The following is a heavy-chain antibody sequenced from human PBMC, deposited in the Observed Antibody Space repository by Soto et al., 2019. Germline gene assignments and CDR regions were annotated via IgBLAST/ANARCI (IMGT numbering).Heavy chain of an antibody. Sequence: EVQLLESGGGLVQPGGSRRLSCVASGFTFRSFAMSWVRQAPGKGLEWVSGITGSGGSTYSADSVKGRFTISRDNSKNTLYLEMNSLRAEDTAVYHCARARAYYGAGYDYWGQGILVTVSS. J-gene: IGHJ4*02. CDR3: ARARAYYGAGYDY. V-gene: IGHV3-23*01. CDR1: GFTFRSFA. D-gene: IGHD3-10*01. CDR2: ITGSGGST.